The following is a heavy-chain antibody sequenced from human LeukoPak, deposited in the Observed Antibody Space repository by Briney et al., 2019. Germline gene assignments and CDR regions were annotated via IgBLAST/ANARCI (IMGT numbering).Heavy chain of an antibody. CDR2: ISGSGGST. CDR3: AKADRIAVAYIDY. D-gene: IGHD6-19*01. V-gene: IGHV3-23*01. CDR1: GFTFSSYA. J-gene: IGHJ4*02. Sequence: LPGGSLRLSCAASGFTFSSYAMSWVRQAPGKGLEWVSAISGSGGSTYYADSVKGRFTISRDNSKNTLYLQMNSLRAEDTAVYYCAKADRIAVAYIDYWGQGTLVTVSS.